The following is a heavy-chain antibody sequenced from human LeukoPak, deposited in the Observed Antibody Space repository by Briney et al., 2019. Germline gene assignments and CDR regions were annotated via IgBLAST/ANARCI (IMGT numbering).Heavy chain of an antibody. Sequence: SETLSLTCAVSGGSISSSSYYWGWVRQPPGKGLEWIGTINYSGNTYYNPSLKSRVTISEDTSKNQISLKLSSVTTADTAVYYCARRPDYYYYAMDVWGQGTTVTVSS. J-gene: IGHJ6*02. CDR1: GGSISSSSYY. V-gene: IGHV4-39*07. CDR3: ARRPDYYYYAMDV. CDR2: INYSGNT.